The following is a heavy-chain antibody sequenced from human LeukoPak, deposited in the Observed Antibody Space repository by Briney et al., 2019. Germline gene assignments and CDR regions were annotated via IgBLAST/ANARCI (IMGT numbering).Heavy chain of an antibody. CDR3: ARYRSPPSAPVAGNFYY. Sequence: ASVKVSCKASGYTFTGYYMHWVRQAPGQGLEWMGWINPNSGGTNYAQKFQGRVTMTRDTSISTAYMELSRLRSDDTAVYYCARYRSPPSAPVAGNFYYWGQGALVTVSS. CDR2: INPNSGGT. V-gene: IGHV1-2*02. CDR1: GYTFTGYY. D-gene: IGHD6-19*01. J-gene: IGHJ4*02.